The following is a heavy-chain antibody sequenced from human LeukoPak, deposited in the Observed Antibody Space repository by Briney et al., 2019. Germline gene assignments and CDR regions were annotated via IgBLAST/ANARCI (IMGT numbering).Heavy chain of an antibody. V-gene: IGHV4-38-2*02. CDR2: ISHSATT. CDR3: ARVNAPVATFDY. J-gene: IGHJ4*02. Sequence: SETLSLTCNVSGYSISSTFYGAWIRQPPGKGLEWIATISHSATTYYTPSLKSRLTMSVDTSKNQFSLKLSSVTVADTAVYYCARVNAPVATFDYWGQGTLVTVSS. CDR1: GYSISSTFY. D-gene: IGHD2-21*01.